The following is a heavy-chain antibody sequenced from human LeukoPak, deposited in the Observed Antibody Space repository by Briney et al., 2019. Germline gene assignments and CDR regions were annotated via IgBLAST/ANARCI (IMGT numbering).Heavy chain of an antibody. CDR1: GYTFTGYY. D-gene: IGHD3-10*01. Sequence: ASVKVSCKASGYTFTGYYMHWVRQAPGRGLEWMGWINPNSGGTNYAQKFQGRVTMTRDTSISTAYMELSRLRSDDTAVYYCARAIWFGDAFDIWGQGTMVTVSS. V-gene: IGHV1-2*02. J-gene: IGHJ3*02. CDR3: ARAIWFGDAFDI. CDR2: INPNSGGT.